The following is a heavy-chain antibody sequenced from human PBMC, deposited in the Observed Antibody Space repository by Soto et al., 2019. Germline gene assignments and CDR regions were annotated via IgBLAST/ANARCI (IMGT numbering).Heavy chain of an antibody. D-gene: IGHD3-16*01. CDR1: GFTFSSYG. V-gene: IGHV3-30*18. J-gene: IGHJ4*02. CDR2: ISYDGSNK. Sequence: LSLTCAASGFTFSSYGMHWVRQAPGKGLEWVAVISYDGSNKYYADSVKGRFTISRDNSKNTLYLQMNSLRAEDTAVYYCAKGSYDYIWGSYLDYWGQGTLVTVSS. CDR3: AKGSYDYIWGSYLDY.